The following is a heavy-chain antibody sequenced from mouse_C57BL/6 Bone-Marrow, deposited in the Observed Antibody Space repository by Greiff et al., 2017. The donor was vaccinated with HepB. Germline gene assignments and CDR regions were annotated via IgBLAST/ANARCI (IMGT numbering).Heavy chain of an antibody. V-gene: IGHV5-12*01. D-gene: IGHD1-1*01. CDR1: GFTFSDYY. CDR3: ARHKNYGSSYRYFDV. CDR2: ISNGGGST. J-gene: IGHJ1*03. Sequence: EVQLVESGGGLVQPGGSLKLSCAASGFTFSDYYMYWVRQTPEKRLEWVAYISNGGGSTYYPDTVKGRFTISRDNAKNTLYLQMSRLKSVDTAMYYCARHKNYGSSYRYFDVWGTGTTVTVSS.